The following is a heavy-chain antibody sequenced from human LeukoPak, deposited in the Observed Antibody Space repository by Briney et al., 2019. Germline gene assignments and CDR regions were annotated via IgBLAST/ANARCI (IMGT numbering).Heavy chain of an antibody. V-gene: IGHV3-30*04. CDR3: ARDTGTYYYDSSGFDS. D-gene: IGHD3-22*01. Sequence: QSGGSLRLSCAASGFTFSTYAMHWVRQAPGKGLEWVAVISYDGRNKYYADSVKGRFTISRDNSKNTLYLQMNSLRAEDTAVYYCARDTGTYYYDSSGFDSWGQGTLVTVSS. CDR1: GFTFSTYA. CDR2: ISYDGRNK. J-gene: IGHJ4*02.